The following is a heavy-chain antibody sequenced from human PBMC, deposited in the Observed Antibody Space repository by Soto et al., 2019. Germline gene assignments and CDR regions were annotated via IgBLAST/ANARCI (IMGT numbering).Heavy chain of an antibody. V-gene: IGHV4-30-4*01. CDR3: ASNYDILTGAEY. D-gene: IGHD3-9*01. J-gene: IGHJ4*02. Sequence: TLSLTCTVSGGSISSGDYYWSWIRQPPGKGLEWIGYIYYSGSTYYNPSLKSRVTISVDTSKNQFSLKLSSVTAADTAVYYCASNYDILTGAEYWGQGTLVTVSS. CDR2: IYYSGST. CDR1: GGSISSGDYY.